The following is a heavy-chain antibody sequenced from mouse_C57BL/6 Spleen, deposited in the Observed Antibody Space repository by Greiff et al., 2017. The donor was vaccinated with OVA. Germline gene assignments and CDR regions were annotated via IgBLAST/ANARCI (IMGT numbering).Heavy chain of an antibody. CDR3: AREDGYDNYAMDY. V-gene: IGHV1-82*01. J-gene: IGHJ4*01. CDR2: IYPGDGDT. Sequence: VQLQQSGPELVKPGASVKISCKASGYAFSSSWMNWVKQRPGKGLEWIGRIYPGDGDTNYNGKFKGKATLTADKSSSTAYMQLSSLTSEDSAVYFGAREDGYDNYAMDYWGQGTSVTVSS. CDR1: GYAFSSSW. D-gene: IGHD2-2*01.